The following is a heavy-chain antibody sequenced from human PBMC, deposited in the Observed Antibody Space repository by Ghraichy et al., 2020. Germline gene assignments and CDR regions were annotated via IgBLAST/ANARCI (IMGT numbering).Heavy chain of an antibody. Sequence: GGSLRLSCTASGFAFDDYAMHWVRQAPGQGLEWVSLVSGDNTNTFYAASVRGRFAISRDNRRRSLYLQMNSLRTEDTALYYCGRDPSRDGLHGFLDFWGQGTLVTVSS. CDR1: GFAFDDYA. J-gene: IGHJ4*02. D-gene: IGHD2/OR15-2a*01. CDR2: VSGDNTNT. CDR3: GRDPSRDGLHGFLDF. V-gene: IGHV3-43*02.